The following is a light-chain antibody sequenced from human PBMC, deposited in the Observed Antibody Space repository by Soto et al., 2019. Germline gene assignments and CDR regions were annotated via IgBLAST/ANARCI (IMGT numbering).Light chain of an antibody. Sequence: QSVLTQPASLSGSPGQSITISCTGTSSDIGSSNYVSWYQQHPGKAPKLMIFDVSYRPSGISDRFSGSKSGNTASLTISGLQPEDEAAYYCSSYGASSTLFGGGTKLTVL. V-gene: IGLV2-14*03. CDR3: SSYGASSTL. CDR2: DVS. J-gene: IGLJ3*02. CDR1: SSDIGSSNY.